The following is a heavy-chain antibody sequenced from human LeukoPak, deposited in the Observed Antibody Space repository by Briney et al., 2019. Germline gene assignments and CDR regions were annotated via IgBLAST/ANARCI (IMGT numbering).Heavy chain of an antibody. CDR2: MNPNSGNT. CDR3: ARAQRIAAAVPRGVRPPRNGYYYYYYMDV. Sequence: ASVKVSCKASGYTFTSYDINWVRQATGQGLEWMGWMNPNSGNTGYAQKFQGRVTMTRNTSISTAYMELSSLRSEDTAVYYCARAQRIAAAVPRGVRPPRNGYYYYYYMDVWGKGTTVTISS. J-gene: IGHJ6*03. CDR1: GYTFTSYD. D-gene: IGHD6-13*01. V-gene: IGHV1-8*02.